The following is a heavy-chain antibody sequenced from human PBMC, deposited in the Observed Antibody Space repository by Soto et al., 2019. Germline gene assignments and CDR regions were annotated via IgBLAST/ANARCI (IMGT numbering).Heavy chain of an antibody. J-gene: IGHJ3*02. CDR1: GFTFSTSA. CDR2: VAVVSGNT. D-gene: IGHD2-21*01. Sequence: SVKVSCTASGFTFSTSAVQWVRQARAQGLEWIGWVAVVSGNTNYARAFQQRVTITRDMSTSTAYMELSSLTGADTAVHYCARAKAVVIAALDIWGQGTMVTVSS. CDR3: ARAKAVVIAALDI. V-gene: IGHV1-58*01.